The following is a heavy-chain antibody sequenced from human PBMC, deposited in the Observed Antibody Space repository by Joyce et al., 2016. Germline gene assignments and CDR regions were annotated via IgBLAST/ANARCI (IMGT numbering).Heavy chain of an antibody. D-gene: IGHD2-2*01. CDR3: ARGPMPPYAFDI. CDR2: INPDSGGT. V-gene: IGHV1-2*06. Sequence: QVQLVQSGAEVKKPGASVKVYCKASGYSFTDHYVHWVRQAPGQGLQWMGRINPDSGGTSYAQKFQGRGTLTRDASIATAYMELSSLRSDDTAVYFCARGPMPPYAFDIWGQGTMVTVSS. CDR1: GYSFTDHY. J-gene: IGHJ3*02.